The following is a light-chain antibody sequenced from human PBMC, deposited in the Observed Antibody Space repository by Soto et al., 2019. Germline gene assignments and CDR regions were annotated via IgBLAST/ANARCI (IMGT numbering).Light chain of an antibody. CDR1: SSNIGAGYD. Sequence: QSVLTQPPSVSGAPGQRVTISCTGSSSNIGAGYDVHWYQQLPGTAPKLLIYGNSNRPSGVPDRFSGSKSGTSASLAITGLQAEDEADYYCQPYDSSLSGYGFGTGTKVTVL. V-gene: IGLV1-40*01. J-gene: IGLJ1*01. CDR3: QPYDSSLSGYG. CDR2: GNS.